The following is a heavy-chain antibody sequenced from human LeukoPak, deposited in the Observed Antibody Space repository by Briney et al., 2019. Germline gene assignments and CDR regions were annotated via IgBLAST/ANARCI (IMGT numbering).Heavy chain of an antibody. CDR2: LYYRGTT. V-gene: IGHV4-39*01. CDR3: ARHPDLDY. CDR1: GGSINNSSYY. J-gene: IGHJ4*02. Sequence: SETLSLTCTVSGGSINNSSYYWGWIRQPPGKGLEWIGSLYYRGTTYYNLSLKSRVTISVDTSKNQFSLKLSSMTAADTAVYYCARHPDLDYWGQGILVTVSS.